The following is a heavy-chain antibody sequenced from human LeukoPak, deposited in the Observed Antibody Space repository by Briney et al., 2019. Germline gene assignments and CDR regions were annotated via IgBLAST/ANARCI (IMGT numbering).Heavy chain of an antibody. CDR1: GGSISSSSYY. CDR3: ASSGSYPGGGVDY. Sequence: SETLSLTCTVSGGSISSSSYYWGWIRQPPGKGLEWIGNIYYSGSTYYIPSLKSRVTISVDTSKNQFSLKLNSVTAADTAVYYCASSGSYPGGGVDYWGQGTLVTVSS. V-gene: IGHV4-39*01. D-gene: IGHD1-26*01. J-gene: IGHJ4*02. CDR2: IYYSGST.